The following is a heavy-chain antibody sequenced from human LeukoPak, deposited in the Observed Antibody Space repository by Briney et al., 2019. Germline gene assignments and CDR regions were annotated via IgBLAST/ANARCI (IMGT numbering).Heavy chain of an antibody. D-gene: IGHD6-19*01. Sequence: SETLSLTCAVSGYSISSSNWWGWIRQPPGKGLEWIGEINHSGSTNYNPSLKSRVTISVDTSKNQFSLKLSSVTAADTAVYYCARGRSKRQWRPADYWGQGTLVTVSS. CDR1: GYSISSSNW. CDR2: INHSGST. CDR3: ARGRSKRQWRPADY. J-gene: IGHJ4*02. V-gene: IGHV4-28*03.